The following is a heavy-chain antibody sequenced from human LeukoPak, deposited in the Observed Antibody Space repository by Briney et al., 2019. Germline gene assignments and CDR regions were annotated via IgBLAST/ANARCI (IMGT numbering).Heavy chain of an antibody. D-gene: IGHD3-22*01. CDR3: AREDYYDSSHFDY. Sequence: SETLSLTCTVSGGSISSSSYYWGWIRQPPGKGLEWIGSIYYSGSTYYNPSLKSRVTISVDTSKNQFSLKLSSVTAADTAVYYCAREDYYDSSHFDYWGQGTLVTVSS. CDR2: IYYSGST. V-gene: IGHV4-39*07. CDR1: GGSISSSSYY. J-gene: IGHJ4*02.